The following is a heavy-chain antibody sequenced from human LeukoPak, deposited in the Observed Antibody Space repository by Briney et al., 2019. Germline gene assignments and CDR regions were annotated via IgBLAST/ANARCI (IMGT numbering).Heavy chain of an antibody. V-gene: IGHV1-3*01. CDR2: INAGNGNT. CDR1: GYIFNTYH. CDR3: ARGGLLTRYYYDSSGYYNY. Sequence: GASVKVSCKAPGYIFNTYHMHWVRQAPGQRLEWMGWINAGNGNTKYSQKFQGRVTITRDTSASTAYVELSSLRSEDTAVYYCARGGLLTRYYYDSSGYYNYWGQGTLVTVSS. J-gene: IGHJ4*02. D-gene: IGHD3-22*01.